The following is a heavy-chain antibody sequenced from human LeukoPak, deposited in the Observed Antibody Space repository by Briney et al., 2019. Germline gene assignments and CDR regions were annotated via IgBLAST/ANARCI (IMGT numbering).Heavy chain of an antibody. Sequence: PSETLSLTCTVSVESINGYYWSWIRQPAGKGLEWIGHIFSSGSTNYNPSLNSRVTMSVDTSKNQFSLKLSSVTAADTAVYYCARDTDFWSGYFFDYWGQGTLVTVSS. CDR2: IFSSGST. D-gene: IGHD3-3*01. V-gene: IGHV4-4*07. CDR1: VESINGYY. CDR3: ARDTDFWSGYFFDY. J-gene: IGHJ4*02.